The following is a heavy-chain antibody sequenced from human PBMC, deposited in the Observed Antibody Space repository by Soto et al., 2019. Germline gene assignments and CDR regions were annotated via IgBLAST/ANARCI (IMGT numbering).Heavy chain of an antibody. CDR1: GGSISSGDYY. J-gene: IGHJ4*02. D-gene: IGHD6-19*01. CDR3: ARVGLVRAWGVIDY. Sequence: QVQLQESGPGLVKPSQTLSLTCTVSGGSISSGDYYWSWIRQPPGKGLEWIGYIYYSGSTYYNPSLQSRVTISVDTSKHQFSLKLSSVTAADTAVYYCARVGLVRAWGVIDYWGQGTLVTVSS. V-gene: IGHV4-30-4*01. CDR2: IYYSGST.